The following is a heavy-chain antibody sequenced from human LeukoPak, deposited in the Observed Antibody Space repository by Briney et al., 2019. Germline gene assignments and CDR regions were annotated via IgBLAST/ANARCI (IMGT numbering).Heavy chain of an antibody. J-gene: IGHJ5*02. V-gene: IGHV1-3*01. Sequence: ASVKVSCKASGYTFTSYAMHWVRQAPGQRLEWMGWINAGNGNTKYSQKSQGRVTITRDTSASTAYMELSSLRSEDTAVYYCARDLPQDYYDSSGYFPWGQGTLVTVSS. CDR3: ARDLPQDYYDSSGYFP. D-gene: IGHD3-22*01. CDR2: INAGNGNT. CDR1: GYTFTSYA.